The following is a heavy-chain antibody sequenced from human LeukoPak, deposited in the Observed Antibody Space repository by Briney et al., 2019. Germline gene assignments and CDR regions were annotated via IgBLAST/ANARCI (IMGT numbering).Heavy chain of an antibody. V-gene: IGHV4-59*01. CDR3: ARIDGYCTNGVCYTFDY. Sequence: PSETLSLTCTVSGGSISSYYWSWIRQPPGKGLEWIGYIYYSGSTNYNPSLKSRVTISVDTSKNQFSLKLSSVTAADTAVYYCARIDGYCTNGVCYTFDYWGQGTLVTVSS. J-gene: IGHJ4*02. CDR1: GGSISSYY. D-gene: IGHD2-8*01. CDR2: IYYSGST.